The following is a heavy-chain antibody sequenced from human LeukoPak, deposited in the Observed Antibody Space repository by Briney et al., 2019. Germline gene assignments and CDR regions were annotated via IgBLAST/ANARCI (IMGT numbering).Heavy chain of an antibody. CDR1: GGSFSGYY. V-gene: IGHV4-34*01. J-gene: IGHJ4*02. CDR3: ARARPRGTTMVREDY. D-gene: IGHD3-10*01. Sequence: SETLSLTCAVYGGSFSGYYWSWIRQPPGKGLEWIGEINHSGSTNYNPSLKSRVTISVDTSKNQFSLKLSSVTAADTAVYYCARARPRGTTMVREDYWGQGTLVTVSS. CDR2: INHSGST.